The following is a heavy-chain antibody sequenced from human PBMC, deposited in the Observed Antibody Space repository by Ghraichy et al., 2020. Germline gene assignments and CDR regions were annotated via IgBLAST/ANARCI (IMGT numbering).Heavy chain of an antibody. V-gene: IGHV4-39*01. Sequence: GSLRLSCTVSGGSISSSSYYWGWIRQPPGKGLEWIGSIYYSGSTYYNPSLKSRVTISVDTSKNQFSLKLSSVTAADTAVYYCARRAPLRYFDWLTYYFDYWGQGTLVTVSS. J-gene: IGHJ4*02. D-gene: IGHD3-9*01. CDR3: ARRAPLRYFDWLTYYFDY. CDR2: IYYSGST. CDR1: GGSISSSSYY.